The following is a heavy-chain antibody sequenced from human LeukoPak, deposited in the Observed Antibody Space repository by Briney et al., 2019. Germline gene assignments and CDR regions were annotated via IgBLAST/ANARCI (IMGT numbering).Heavy chain of an antibody. CDR3: ARTPVEMATIYYFDY. D-gene: IGHD5-24*01. CDR1: GYTFTSYY. J-gene: IGHJ4*02. Sequence: ASVKVSCKASGYTFTSYYMHWVRQAPGQGLEWMGIINPSGGSTSYAQKFQGRVTITADESTSTAYMELSSLRSEDTAVYYCARTPVEMATIYYFDYWGQGTLVTVSS. CDR2: INPSGGST. V-gene: IGHV1-46*01.